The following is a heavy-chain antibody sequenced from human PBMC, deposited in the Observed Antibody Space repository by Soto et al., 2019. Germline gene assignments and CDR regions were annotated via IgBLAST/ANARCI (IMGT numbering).Heavy chain of an antibody. CDR2: IYYSGST. D-gene: IGHD3-10*01. CDR3: ASTGLVWFGELF. CDR1: GGSISSSSYY. Sequence: PSETLSLTCTVSGGSISSSSYYWGWIRQPPGKGLEWIGSIYYSGSTYYNPSLKSRVTISVDTSKNQFSLKLSSVTAADTAVYYCASTGLVWFGELFWGQGTLVTSPQ. V-gene: IGHV4-39*01. J-gene: IGHJ4*02.